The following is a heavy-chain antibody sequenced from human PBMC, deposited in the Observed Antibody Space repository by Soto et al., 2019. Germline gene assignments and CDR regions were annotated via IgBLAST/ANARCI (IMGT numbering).Heavy chain of an antibody. Sequence: ASVKVSCKASGCTFSSYAISWVRQAPGQGLEWMGGIIPILGIANYAQKFQGRVTITADKSTSTAYMELSSLRSEDTAVYYCAREVAPLIAGYNWFDPWGQGTLVTVSS. CDR1: GCTFSSYA. V-gene: IGHV1-69*10. J-gene: IGHJ5*02. CDR2: IIPILGIA. D-gene: IGHD6-13*01. CDR3: AREVAPLIAGYNWFDP.